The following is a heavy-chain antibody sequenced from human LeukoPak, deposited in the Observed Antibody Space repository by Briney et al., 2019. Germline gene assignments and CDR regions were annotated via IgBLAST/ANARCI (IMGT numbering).Heavy chain of an antibody. Sequence: QAGGSLRLSCAASGFTFSSYGMHWVRQAPGKGLEWVAVISYDGSNKYYADSVKGRFTISRDNSKNTLYLQMNSLRAEDTAVYYCAKSVLLWFGESSYYFDYWGQGTLVTVSS. CDR3: AKSVLLWFGESSYYFDY. J-gene: IGHJ4*02. D-gene: IGHD3-10*01. V-gene: IGHV3-30*18. CDR1: GFTFSSYG. CDR2: ISYDGSNK.